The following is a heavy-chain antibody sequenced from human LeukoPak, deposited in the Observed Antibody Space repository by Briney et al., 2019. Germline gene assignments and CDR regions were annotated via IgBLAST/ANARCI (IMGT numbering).Heavy chain of an antibody. J-gene: IGHJ4*02. CDR3: ARVSPYCSGGSCYSQYYGY. CDR2: ISAYNGNT. Sequence: ASVKVSCKASGYTFTSYGISWVRQAPGQGLEWMGWISAYNGNTNYAQKLQGRVTMTTDTSTSTAYMELRSLRSDDTAVYYCARVSPYCSGGSCYSQYYGYWGQGTLVTVSS. CDR1: GYTFTSYG. D-gene: IGHD2-15*01. V-gene: IGHV1-18*01.